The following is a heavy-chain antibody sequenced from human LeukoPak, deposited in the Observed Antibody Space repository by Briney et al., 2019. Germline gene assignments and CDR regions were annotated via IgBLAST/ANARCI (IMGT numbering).Heavy chain of an antibody. CDR2: MNPNSGDT. CDR1: GYTFTSYD. CDR3: ARDSAYCSSTSCYPKTNWYFDL. J-gene: IGHJ2*01. V-gene: IGHV1-8*01. Sequence: GASVKVSCKASGYTFTSYDINWVRQATGQGLEWMGWMNPNSGDTGYVQKFQGRVTMTRDTSISTAYMELSRLRSDDTAVYYCARDSAYCSSTSCYPKTNWYFDLWGRGTLVTVSS. D-gene: IGHD2-2*01.